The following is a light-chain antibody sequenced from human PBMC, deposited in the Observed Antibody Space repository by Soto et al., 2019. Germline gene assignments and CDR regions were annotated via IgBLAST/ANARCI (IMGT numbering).Light chain of an antibody. CDR2: GAS. V-gene: IGKV3-20*01. CDR1: QSVSNNY. Sequence: EIVLTQSPGTLSLSPGERATLSCRASQSVSNNYLAWYQQKPGQAPRLLIYGASNRATGIPDRFSGSGSGTEFTLTITSLQPDDFATYYCQQYNSYSRTFGQGTKVEIK. CDR3: QQYNSYSRT. J-gene: IGKJ1*01.